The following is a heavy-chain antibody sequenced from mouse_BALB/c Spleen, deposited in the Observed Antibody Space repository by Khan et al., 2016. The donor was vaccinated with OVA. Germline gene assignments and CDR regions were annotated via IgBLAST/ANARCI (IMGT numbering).Heavy chain of an antibody. CDR3: ARTARIKY. Sequence: VQLQQSGPGLVKPSQSLSLTCTVTGYSITSGYGWNWIRQFPGNQLEWMGYISYSGSTNYNPSLKSRISITRYTSKNQFFLQLNSVTTEDTATYYCARTARIKYWGQGTTLTVSS. CDR1: GYSITSGYG. J-gene: IGHJ2*01. CDR2: ISYSGST. D-gene: IGHD1-2*01. V-gene: IGHV3-2*02.